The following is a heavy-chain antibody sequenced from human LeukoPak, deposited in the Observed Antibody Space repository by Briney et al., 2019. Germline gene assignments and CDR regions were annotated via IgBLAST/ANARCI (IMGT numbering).Heavy chain of an antibody. J-gene: IGHJ4*02. CDR3: ARGEGMIVVQ. CDR2: MNPNSGNT. D-gene: IGHD3-22*01. V-gene: IGHV1-8*02. CDR1: GYTFTSYG. Sequence: GASVKVSCKASGYTFTSYGISWVRQAPGQGLEWMGWMNPNSGNTGYAQKFQGRVTMTRNTSISTAYMELSSLRSEDTAVYYCARGEGMIVVQWGQGTLVTVSS.